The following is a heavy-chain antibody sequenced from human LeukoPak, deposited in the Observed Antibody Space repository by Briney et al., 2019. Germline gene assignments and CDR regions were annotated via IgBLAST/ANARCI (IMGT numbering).Heavy chain of an antibody. D-gene: IGHD5-18*01. CDR1: GYTFTGYY. V-gene: IGHV1-2*02. CDR2: INPNSGGT. CDR3: ARDYQDTAMVRVEGPTRFDP. J-gene: IGHJ5*02. Sequence: ASVKVSCKASGYTFTGYYMRWVRQAPGQGLEWMGWINPNSGGTNYAQKFQGRVTMTRDTSISTAYMELSRLRSDDTAVYYCARDYQDTAMVRVEGPTRFDPWGQGTLVTVSS.